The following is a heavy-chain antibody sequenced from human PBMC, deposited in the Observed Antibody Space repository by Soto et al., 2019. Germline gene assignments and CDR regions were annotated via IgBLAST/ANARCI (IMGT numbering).Heavy chain of an antibody. CDR2: INAGNGNT. V-gene: IGHV1-3*01. D-gene: IGHD2-2*01. CDR1: GYTFTSYA. J-gene: IGHJ6*02. Sequence: ASVKVSCKASGYTFTSYAMHWVRQAPGQRLEWMGWINAGNGNTKYSQKFQGRVTITRDTSASTAYMELMSLRSEDTAVYYCARYCSSTSCLTYCYYYYGMDVWVQGTTVTVSS. CDR3: ARYCSSTSCLTYCYYYYGMDV.